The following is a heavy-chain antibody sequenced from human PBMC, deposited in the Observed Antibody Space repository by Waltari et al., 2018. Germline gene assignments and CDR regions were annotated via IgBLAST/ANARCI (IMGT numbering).Heavy chain of an antibody. J-gene: IGHJ4*02. V-gene: IGHV3-23*01. CDR1: GFTFSSYA. Sequence: EVQLLESGGGLVQPGGSLRLSCAASGFTFSSYAMSWVRRAPGKGLEWVAAISGSGGSTYYADSVKGRFTISRDNSKNTLYLQMNSLRAEDTAVYYCAKRGGSLLPREDYWGQGTLVTVSS. CDR3: AKRGGSLLPREDY. D-gene: IGHD1-26*01. CDR2: ISGSGGST.